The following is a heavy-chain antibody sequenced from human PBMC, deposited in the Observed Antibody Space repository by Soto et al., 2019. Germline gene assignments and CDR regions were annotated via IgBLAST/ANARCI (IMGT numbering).Heavy chain of an antibody. V-gene: IGHV4-39*01. CDR2: IYYHGSS. D-gene: IGHD2-15*01. J-gene: IGHJ6*03. Sequence: SETLSLTCTVSGGSISSSSHYWGWIRQPPGRGLEWIGSIYYHGSSYYNPSLKSRVTMSVDTSKNQFSLKLSSVTAADTAVYFCARIWVGYCSGGSCYSFYYMDVWGKGTTVTVSS. CDR1: GGSISSSSHY. CDR3: ARIWVGYCSGGSCYSFYYMDV.